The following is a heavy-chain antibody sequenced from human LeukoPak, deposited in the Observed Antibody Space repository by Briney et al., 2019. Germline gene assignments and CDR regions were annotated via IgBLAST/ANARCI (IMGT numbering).Heavy chain of an antibody. CDR3: AREGYQLPLGAFDI. CDR1: GYTFTNYY. CDR2: INPSGYST. J-gene: IGHJ3*02. Sequence: GASVKVSCKASGYTFTNYYMHWVRQAPGQGLEWMGIINPSGYSTSYAQKFQGRVTMTRDTSISTAYMELSRLRSDDTAVYYCAREGYQLPLGAFDIWGQGTMVTVSS. D-gene: IGHD2-2*01. V-gene: IGHV1-46*01.